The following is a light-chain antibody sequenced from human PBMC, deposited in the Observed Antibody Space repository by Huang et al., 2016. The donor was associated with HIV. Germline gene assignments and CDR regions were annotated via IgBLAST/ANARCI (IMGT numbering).Light chain of an antibody. CDR2: ATS. J-gene: IGKJ4*01. V-gene: IGKV3-15*01. CDR3: QQYESWPPLT. CDR1: QSVRVK. Sequence: EIVMTQSPDTLSVSPGERATLSCRASQSVRVKLAWYQQKPGQAPRLLLHATSTRAAGVPARFSGRGSGTEFTLTISSLQSEDCGVYYCQQYESWPPLTFGGGTKVEIK.